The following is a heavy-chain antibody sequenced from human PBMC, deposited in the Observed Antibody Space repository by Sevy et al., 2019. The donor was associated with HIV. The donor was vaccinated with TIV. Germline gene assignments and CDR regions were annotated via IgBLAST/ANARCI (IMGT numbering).Heavy chain of an antibody. V-gene: IGHV4-59*01. Sequence: SETLSLICTVSGGSISNYFWSWIRQPPGKGLEWIGYIYYSGSTNYNPSLKSRVTILVDTSKNQFSLKLRSVTAADTAVYYCARESIGAVGDFDYWGQGTLVTVSS. CDR3: ARESIGAVGDFDY. J-gene: IGHJ4*02. CDR1: GGSISNYF. D-gene: IGHD6-13*01. CDR2: IYYSGST.